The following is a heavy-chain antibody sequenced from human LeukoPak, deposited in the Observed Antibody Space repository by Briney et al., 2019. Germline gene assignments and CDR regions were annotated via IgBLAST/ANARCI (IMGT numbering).Heavy chain of an antibody. Sequence: GASVKVSCKASGYTFTGYYMHWVRQAPGQGLEWMGIINPSGGSTSYAQKFQGRVTMTRDTSTSTVYMELSSLRSEDTAVYYCARDRAEAMVRARDDAFDIWGQGTMVTVSS. CDR1: GYTFTGYY. J-gene: IGHJ3*02. V-gene: IGHV1-46*01. CDR3: ARDRAEAMVRARDDAFDI. CDR2: INPSGGST. D-gene: IGHD3-10*01.